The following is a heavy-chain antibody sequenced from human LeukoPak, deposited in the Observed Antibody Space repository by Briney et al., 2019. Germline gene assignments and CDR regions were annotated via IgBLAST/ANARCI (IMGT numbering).Heavy chain of an antibody. Sequence: ASVKVSCKASGYTFTAYYIHWVRQAPGQGLEWMGWMDPVSGGTSYAQRFQGRVTMTRDSSISTAYIQLSSLRSDDTADTAVYYCARGVGSSWFDPWGQGTLVIVSS. V-gene: IGHV1-2*02. CDR1: GYTFTAYY. CDR3: ARGVGSSWFDP. J-gene: IGHJ5*02. CDR2: MDPVSGGT. D-gene: IGHD2-15*01.